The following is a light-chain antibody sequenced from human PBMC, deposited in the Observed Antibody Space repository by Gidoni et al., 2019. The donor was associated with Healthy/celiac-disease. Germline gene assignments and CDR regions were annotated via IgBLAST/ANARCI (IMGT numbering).Light chain of an antibody. J-gene: IGKJ2*01. CDR2: GAS. V-gene: IGKV3-15*01. CDR3: QQYNNWPTL. CDR1: QSVSSN. Sequence: DIVMTQSPATLSVSPGARATLSCRASQSVSSNVAWYQQKPGQAPRLLIYGASTRATGIPARFSGSGSGTEFTLTISSLQSEDFAVYYCQQYNNWPTLFGQGTKLEIK.